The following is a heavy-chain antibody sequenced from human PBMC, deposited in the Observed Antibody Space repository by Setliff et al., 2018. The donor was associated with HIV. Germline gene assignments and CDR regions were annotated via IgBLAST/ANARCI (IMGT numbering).Heavy chain of an antibody. D-gene: IGHD1-20*01. CDR2: IYHSGST. Sequence: SETLSLTCTVSGYSISSGYYWGWIRQPPGKGLEWIGSIYHSGSTYYNPSLKSRVTISVDMSKNQFSLKLSSVTAADTAVYYCARDSITGTTPAFDYWGQGTLVTVSS. CDR3: ARDSITGTTPAFDY. V-gene: IGHV4-38-2*02. CDR1: GYSISSGYY. J-gene: IGHJ4*02.